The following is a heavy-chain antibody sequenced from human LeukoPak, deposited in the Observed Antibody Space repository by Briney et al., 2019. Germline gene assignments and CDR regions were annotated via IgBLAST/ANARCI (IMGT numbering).Heavy chain of an antibody. D-gene: IGHD1-20*01. CDR1: GFTFSSYW. Sequence: GGSLRLSCAASGFTFSSYWMSWVRQAPGKGLEWVANIKEDGSERYYVDSVQGRFTISRDNAENSLYLQMNSLRAEDTAVYYCARDITGTTGAIDFWGQGTLVTVSS. CDR2: IKEDGSER. J-gene: IGHJ4*02. CDR3: ARDITGTTGAIDF. V-gene: IGHV3-7*01.